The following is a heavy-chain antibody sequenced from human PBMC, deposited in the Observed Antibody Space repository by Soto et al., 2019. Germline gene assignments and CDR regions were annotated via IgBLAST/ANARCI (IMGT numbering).Heavy chain of an antibody. CDR1: GFTFSRYA. J-gene: IGHJ6*02. Sequence: QVQLVESGGGVVQPGRSLRLSCAASGFTFSRYAMHWVLQAPGKGLEWVAVISYDGSNKYYADSVKGRFTISRDNSKNTLYLQMNSLRAEDTAVYYCAKGYSGYDWGSYYYYGMDVWGQGTTVTVSS. CDR2: ISYDGSNK. CDR3: AKGYSGYDWGSYYYYGMDV. D-gene: IGHD5-12*01. V-gene: IGHV3-30-3*01.